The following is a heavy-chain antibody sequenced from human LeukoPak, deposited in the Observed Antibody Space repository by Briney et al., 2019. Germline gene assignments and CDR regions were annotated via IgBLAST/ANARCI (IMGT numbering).Heavy chain of an antibody. D-gene: IGHD3-22*01. CDR3: ARGLADYDSSGSDY. J-gene: IGHJ4*02. CDR2: INPNSGGT. Sequence: GASVKVSCKASGYTFTGYYMHWVRQAPGQGLEWMGWINPNSGGTNYAQKFQGRVTMTRDTSISTAYMELSRLRSDDTAVYYCARGLADYDSSGSDYWGQGTLVTVSS. V-gene: IGHV1-2*02. CDR1: GYTFTGYY.